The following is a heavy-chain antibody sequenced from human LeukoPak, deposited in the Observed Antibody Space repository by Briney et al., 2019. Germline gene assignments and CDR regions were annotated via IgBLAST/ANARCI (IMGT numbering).Heavy chain of an antibody. J-gene: IGHJ4*02. CDR3: ARWGYSHGYFDY. V-gene: IGHV4-39*01. CDR1: GGSISSSSYY. D-gene: IGHD1-26*01. CDR2: IYYSGST. Sequence: PSETLSLTCTVSGGSISSSSYYWGWIRQPPGKGLEWIGSIYYSGSTYYNPSLKSRVTISVDTSKNQFSLKLSSVTAADTAEYYCARWGYSHGYFDYWGQGTLVTVSS.